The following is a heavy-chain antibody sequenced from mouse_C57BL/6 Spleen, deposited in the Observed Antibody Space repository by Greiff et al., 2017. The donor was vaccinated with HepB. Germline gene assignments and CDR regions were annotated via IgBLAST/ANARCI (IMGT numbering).Heavy chain of an antibody. D-gene: IGHD1-1*01. CDR1: GYTFTSYW. CDR2: IYPGSGST. CDR3: ARIGYYGPYAMDY. V-gene: IGHV1-55*01. Sequence: QVQLQQPGAELVKPGASVKMSCKASGYTFTSYWMTWVKQRPGQGLEWIGDIYPGSGSTNYNEKFKSKATLTVDTSSSTAYMQLSSLTSEDSAVYYCARIGYYGPYAMDYWGQGTSVTVSS. J-gene: IGHJ4*01.